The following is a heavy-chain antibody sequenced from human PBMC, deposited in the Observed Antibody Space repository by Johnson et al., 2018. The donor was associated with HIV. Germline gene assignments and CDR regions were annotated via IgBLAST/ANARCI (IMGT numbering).Heavy chain of an antibody. CDR2: IWYDGSNK. CDR1: GFTFSSYG. J-gene: IGHJ3*01. Sequence: VQLVESGGGVVQPGRSLRLSCAASGFTFSSYGMHWVRQAPGKGLEWVAVIWYDGSNKYYSDFVVGRFTISRDSSKNTLYLHMNSLSAEDRAAYYCARDNLATPFGAFDFWGQGTMVIVSS. V-gene: IGHV3-33*01. CDR3: ARDNLATPFGAFDF. D-gene: IGHD3-3*01.